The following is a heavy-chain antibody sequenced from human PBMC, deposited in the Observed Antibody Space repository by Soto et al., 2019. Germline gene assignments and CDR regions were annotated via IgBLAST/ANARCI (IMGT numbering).Heavy chain of an antibody. D-gene: IGHD6-6*01. V-gene: IGHV1-18*01. J-gene: IGHJ3*01. Sequence: QVQLVQSGAEVKKPGASVKVSCKTSGYTFHIYGITWVRQAPGRGLEWMGWISTYTGKTDYAQSLQGRVTMTTVTSTGTAYLEVRSLRSDDTAVYFCARDVYSGSGDTFDLWGQGTMVTVSS. CDR2: ISTYTGKT. CDR3: ARDVYSGSGDTFDL. CDR1: GYTFHIYG.